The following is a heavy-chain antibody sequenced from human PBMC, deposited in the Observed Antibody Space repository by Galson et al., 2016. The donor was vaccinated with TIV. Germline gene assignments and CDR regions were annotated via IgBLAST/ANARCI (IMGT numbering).Heavy chain of an antibody. CDR3: ARATPSVFGIIMTLDS. J-gene: IGHJ4*02. Sequence: CAISGDGVSSTSAAWNWIRQSPSRGLEWLGRTYYRSTWYNDYAASLKRRITINPDTSKNQFSLPLNSVTTEDTAVYYCARATPSVFGIIMTLDSWGQGTLVTVSS. V-gene: IGHV6-1*01. CDR1: GDGVSSTSAA. D-gene: IGHD3-16*01. CDR2: TYYRSTWYN.